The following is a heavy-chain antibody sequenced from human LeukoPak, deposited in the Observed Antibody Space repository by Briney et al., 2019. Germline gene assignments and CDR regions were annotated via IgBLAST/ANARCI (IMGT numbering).Heavy chain of an antibody. Sequence: SETLSLTCTVSGGSISSYYWSWIRQPPGKGLEWIGYIYYSGSTNCNPSLKSRVTISVDTSKNQFSLKLSSVTAADTAVYYCARQRPMISSTSYGYFDLWGRGTLVTVSS. CDR2: IYYSGST. CDR3: ARQRPMISSTSYGYFDL. D-gene: IGHD2-2*01. J-gene: IGHJ2*01. CDR1: GGSISSYY. V-gene: IGHV4-59*08.